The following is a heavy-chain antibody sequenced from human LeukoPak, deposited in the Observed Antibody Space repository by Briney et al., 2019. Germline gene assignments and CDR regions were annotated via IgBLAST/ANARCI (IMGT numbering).Heavy chain of an antibody. J-gene: IGHJ4*02. D-gene: IGHD3-10*01. V-gene: IGHV4-39*07. Sequence: SETLSLTCTVSGDSISSSSYYWGWIRQPPGKGLEWIGSIPYSGSTYYNPSLKSRVTISVDTSKNQFSLKLSSVTAADAAVYYCARCKDYYVSGSYYKTFDYWGQGTLVTVSS. CDR2: IPYSGST. CDR3: ARCKDYYVSGSYYKTFDY. CDR1: GDSISSSSYY.